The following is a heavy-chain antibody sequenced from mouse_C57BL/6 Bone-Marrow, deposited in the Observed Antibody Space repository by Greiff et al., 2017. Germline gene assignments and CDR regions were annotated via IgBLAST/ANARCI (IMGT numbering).Heavy chain of an antibody. CDR3: AREVLTTVVAPYFDV. J-gene: IGHJ1*03. CDR2: IDPSDSYT. Sequence: QVQLQQPGAELVKPGASVKLSCKASGYTFPSYWMQWVKQRPGQGLEWIGEIDPSDSYTNYNQKFKGKAPLTVDTSSSTAYMQLRSLTSEDSAVYYCAREVLTTVVAPYFDVWGTGTTVTVSS. D-gene: IGHD1-1*01. V-gene: IGHV1-50*01. CDR1: GYTFPSYW.